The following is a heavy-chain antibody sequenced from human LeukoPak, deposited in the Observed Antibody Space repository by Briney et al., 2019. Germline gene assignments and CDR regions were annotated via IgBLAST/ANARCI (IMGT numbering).Heavy chain of an antibody. CDR2: INPNSGGT. CDR1: GYTFTGYY. Sequence: ASVKVSCKDSGYTFTGYYMHWVRQAPGQGLEWMGWINPNSGGTNYAQKFQGRVTMTRDTSISTAYMELSRLRSDDTAVYYCTTYSNYPAQLDYWGQGTLVTVSS. V-gene: IGHV1-2*02. D-gene: IGHD4-11*01. J-gene: IGHJ4*02. CDR3: TTYSNYPAQLDY.